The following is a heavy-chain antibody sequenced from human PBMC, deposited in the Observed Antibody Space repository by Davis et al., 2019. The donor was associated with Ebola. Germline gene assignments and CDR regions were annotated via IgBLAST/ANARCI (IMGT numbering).Heavy chain of an antibody. CDR2: ISGSGDAT. J-gene: IGHJ6*02. CDR3: ARDWRDFWSAYYTSSAMDV. Sequence: PGGSLRLSCAASGFTFNSYAVTWVRQASGKGLEWVSTISGSGDATYYADSVKGRFTISRDNAKNSLYLQINSLRAEDTAVYYCARDWRDFWSAYYTSSAMDVWGQGTTVTVSS. D-gene: IGHD3-3*01. V-gene: IGHV3-21*01. CDR1: GFTFNSYA.